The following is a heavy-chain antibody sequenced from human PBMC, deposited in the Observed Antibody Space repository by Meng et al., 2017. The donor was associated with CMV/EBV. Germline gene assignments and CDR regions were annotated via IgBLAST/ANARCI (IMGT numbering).Heavy chain of an antibody. V-gene: IGHV1-46*01. CDR1: GYTFTSYY. CDR3: TTVSIVVVPAAIGAEYFQH. D-gene: IGHD2-2*01. Sequence: ASVKVSCKASGYTFTSYYMHWVRQAPGQGLEWMGIINPSGGSTSYAQKFQGRVTMTRDTSTSTVYMELSSLRSEDTAVYYCTTVSIVVVPAAIGAEYFQHWGQGTLVTVSS. J-gene: IGHJ1*01. CDR2: INPSGGST.